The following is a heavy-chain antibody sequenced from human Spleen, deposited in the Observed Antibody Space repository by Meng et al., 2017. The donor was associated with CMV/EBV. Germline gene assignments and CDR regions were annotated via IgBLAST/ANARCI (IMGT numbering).Heavy chain of an antibody. V-gene: IGHV3-66*02. J-gene: IGHJ4*02. CDR1: GFSLTTNY. CDR3: ARGRLTYFDY. CDR2: MFGADKT. Sequence: GGSLRLSCAASGFSLTTNYMTWVRQPPGKGLEWVSLMFGADKTYYADSVKGRFAISRDDSKNTLYLQMNNLRTEDTAVYYCARGRLTYFDYWGQGTLVTVSS. D-gene: IGHD2-8*01.